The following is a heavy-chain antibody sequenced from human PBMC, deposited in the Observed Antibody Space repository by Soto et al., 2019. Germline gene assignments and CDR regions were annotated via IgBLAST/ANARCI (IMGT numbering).Heavy chain of an antibody. J-gene: IGHJ6*02. CDR3: ARDSGLWFGDTYYYYGMDV. CDR1: GGSIYRGDYY. D-gene: IGHD3-10*01. V-gene: IGHV4-30-4*01. CDR2: IEYSGNT. Sequence: PSETLSLTCSVSGGSIYRGDYYWSWIRQAPGKGLEWIGYIEYSGNTYYNPSLKGRLSISVDTSKSRFSLNLRSANAADTAIYYCARDSGLWFGDTYYYYGMDVWGQGTTVTVSS.